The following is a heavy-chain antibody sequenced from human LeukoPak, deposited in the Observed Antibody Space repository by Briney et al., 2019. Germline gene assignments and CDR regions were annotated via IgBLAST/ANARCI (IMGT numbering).Heavy chain of an antibody. D-gene: IGHD3-3*01. Sequence: GDSVTVSCTASGDTFSSYYMHWVRQAPGQGLEWMGIINPSGGSTTYAQKFQGRVTMTRDTSTSTVYMELSSLRSEDTAVYYCARGGVLRFLEHLDYWGQGTLVTVSS. V-gene: IGHV1-46*01. CDR3: ARGGVLRFLEHLDY. CDR2: INPSGGST. J-gene: IGHJ4*02. CDR1: GDTFSSYY.